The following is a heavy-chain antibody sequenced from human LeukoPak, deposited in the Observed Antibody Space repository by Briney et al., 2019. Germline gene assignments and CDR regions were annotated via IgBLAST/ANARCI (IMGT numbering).Heavy chain of an antibody. V-gene: IGHV1-8*01. CDR3: ARKTCTSTSCLHP. Sequence: GASVKVSCKASGYTFTSYGINWARQAAGQGLEWMGWMNPNTGNSGYAQRFQGRVTMTRDTSIDTAYMELSSLGSEDTAVYYCARKTCTSTSCLHPWGQGTLVTVSS. CDR2: MNPNTGNS. D-gene: IGHD2-2*01. J-gene: IGHJ5*02. CDR1: GYTFTSYG.